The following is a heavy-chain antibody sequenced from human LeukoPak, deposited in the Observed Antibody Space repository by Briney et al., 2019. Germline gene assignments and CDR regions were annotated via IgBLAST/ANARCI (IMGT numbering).Heavy chain of an antibody. CDR2: MNPNSGNT. V-gene: IGHV1-8*01. D-gene: IGHD3-22*01. Sequence: ASVKVSCKASGYTFTSYDINWVRQATGQGLEWMGWMNPNSGNTGYAQKFQGRATMTRNTSISTAYMELSSLRSEDTAVYYCARGIEWYYDSSGYPGYWGQGTLVTVSS. CDR3: ARGIEWYYDSSGYPGY. J-gene: IGHJ4*02. CDR1: GYTFTSYD.